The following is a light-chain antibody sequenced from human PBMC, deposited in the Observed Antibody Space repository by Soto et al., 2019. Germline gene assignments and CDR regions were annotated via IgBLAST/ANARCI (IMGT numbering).Light chain of an antibody. J-gene: IGLJ1*01. CDR2: DVS. V-gene: IGLV2-14*03. Sequence: QSVLTRPASVSGSPGQSITISCTGTSSDIGGYNFVSWYQQHPGKAPKLMIFDVSNRPSGVSLRFSGSKSGNTASLTISGLQAEDEADYYGSSYTTSTTLVFGPGTKLTVL. CDR1: SSDIGGYNF. CDR3: SSYTTSTTLV.